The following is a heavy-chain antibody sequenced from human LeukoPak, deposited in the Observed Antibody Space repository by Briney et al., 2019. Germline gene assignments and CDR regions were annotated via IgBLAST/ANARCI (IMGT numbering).Heavy chain of an antibody. CDR2: IYYSGST. CDR3: ARARHGYIYGYRLNELGHFFDY. V-gene: IGHV4-38-2*01. J-gene: IGHJ4*02. Sequence: GSLRLSCAASGFTFSNAWMSWVRQTPGKGLEWIGSIYYSGSTYYKSSLKSRVTISLDTSKNQFSLKLSSVTAADTAVYYCARARHGYIYGYRLNELGHFFDYWGQGTLVTVSS. CDR1: GFTFSNAW. D-gene: IGHD5-18*01.